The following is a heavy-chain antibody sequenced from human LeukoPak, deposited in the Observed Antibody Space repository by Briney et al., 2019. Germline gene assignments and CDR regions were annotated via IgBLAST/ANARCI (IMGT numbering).Heavy chain of an antibody. CDR1: GFTFDDYA. CDR2: ISGDGGST. J-gene: IGHJ1*01. Sequence: GGSLRLSCAASGFTFDDYAVHWVRQAPGKGLEWVSLISGDGGSTYYGDSVKGRFTTSRDNSKNSLYLQMNSLGTEDTALYYCAKDSSGYYYVFQHWGQGTLVTVSS. CDR3: AKDSSGYYYVFQH. V-gene: IGHV3-43*02. D-gene: IGHD3-22*01.